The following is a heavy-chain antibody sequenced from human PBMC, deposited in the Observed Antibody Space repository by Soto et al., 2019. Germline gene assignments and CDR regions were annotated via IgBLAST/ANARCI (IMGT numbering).Heavy chain of an antibody. CDR3: ARRRRATVHFDY. Sequence: QVQLQESGPGLVKPSETLSLTCTVSGGSISSYYWSWIRQPPGKGLEWIGYIYYSGSTNYNPSLKRRVTIPVDTSKNQFSLKLSSVTAADTAVYYCARRRRATVHFDYWGQGTLVTVSS. D-gene: IGHD4-17*01. CDR1: GGSISSYY. V-gene: IGHV4-59*08. J-gene: IGHJ4*02. CDR2: IYYSGST.